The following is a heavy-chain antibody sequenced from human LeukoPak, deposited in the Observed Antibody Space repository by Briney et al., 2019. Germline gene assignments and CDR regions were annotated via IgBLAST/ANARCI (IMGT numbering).Heavy chain of an antibody. V-gene: IGHV4-4*07. Sequence: SETLSLTCTVSGGSISSYYWNWIRQPAGKGLEWIGLIYTSGSTNYNPSLKSRVTMSVDTSKNQFSLKLSSVTAADTAVYYCARSLYCTNGVCYGRALGRYYFDYWGQGTLVTVSS. CDR3: ARSLYCTNGVCYGRALGRYYFDY. D-gene: IGHD2-8*01. J-gene: IGHJ4*02. CDR2: IYTSGST. CDR1: GGSISSYY.